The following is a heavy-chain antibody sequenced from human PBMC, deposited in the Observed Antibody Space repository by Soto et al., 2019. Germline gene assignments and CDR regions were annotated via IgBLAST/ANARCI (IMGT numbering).Heavy chain of an antibody. J-gene: IGHJ4*02. CDR1: GFTFSSYA. CDR3: AKSGPRTYFAF. V-gene: IGHV3-23*01. Sequence: GGSLRLSCAASGFTFSSYAMNWVRQAPGKGLEWVSVISGSGDSTYYADSVKGRFTISRDNSKNTLYLQMNSLRAEDTAVYYCAKSGPRTYFAFWGQGTLVTVSS. D-gene: IGHD6-25*01. CDR2: ISGSGDST.